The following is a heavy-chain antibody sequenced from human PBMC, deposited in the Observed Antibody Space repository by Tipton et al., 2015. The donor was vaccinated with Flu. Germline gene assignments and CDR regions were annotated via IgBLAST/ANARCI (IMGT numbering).Heavy chain of an antibody. CDR3: ARVATLDVPFDP. D-gene: IGHD2/OR15-2a*01. J-gene: IGHJ5*02. V-gene: IGHV4-39*07. Sequence: LRLSCTVSGGSISSYYWGWIRQPPGKGLEWIGSIYYSGSTYYNPSLKSRVTISVDTSKNQFSLKLSSVTAADTAVYYCARVATLDVPFDPWGQGTLVTVSS. CDR1: GGSISSYY. CDR2: IYYSGST.